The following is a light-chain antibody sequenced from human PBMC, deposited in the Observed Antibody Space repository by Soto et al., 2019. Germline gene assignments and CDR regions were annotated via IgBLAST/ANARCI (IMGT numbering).Light chain of an antibody. CDR1: QSISIW. CDR3: QQSRV. V-gene: IGKV1-5*03. Sequence: DILMTQSPSTLSASVGDRVTITCRASQSISIWLAWYQQKPGKAPKLLIYKTSTLKSGVPSRFSGSGSGTEFTLTISSLQADDFATYYCQQSRVFGPGTKVDIK. J-gene: IGKJ3*01. CDR2: KTS.